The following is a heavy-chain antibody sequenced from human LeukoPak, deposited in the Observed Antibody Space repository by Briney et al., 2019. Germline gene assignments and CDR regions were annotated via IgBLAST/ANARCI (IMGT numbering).Heavy chain of an antibody. CDR3: AKNCGGDCYYFDY. CDR1: GFTFSSYA. V-gene: IGHV3-23*01. CDR2: ISGSGGST. J-gene: IGHJ4*02. D-gene: IGHD2-21*02. Sequence: PGGSLRLSCAASGFTFSSYAMSWVRQAPGKGLEWVSAISGSGGSTYYADSVKGRFTISRDNSKNTLYLQMNSLRAEDTVVYYCAKNCGGDCYYFDYWGQGTLVTVSS.